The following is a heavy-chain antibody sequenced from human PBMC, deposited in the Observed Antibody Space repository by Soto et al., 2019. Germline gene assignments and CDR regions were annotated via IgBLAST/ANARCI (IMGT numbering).Heavy chain of an antibody. V-gene: IGHV3-23*01. J-gene: IGHJ6*03. CDR1: GFTFSSYA. CDR3: AKDLYSGYVPYYYMDV. Sequence: EVQLLESGGGLVQPGGSLRLSCAASGFTFSSYAMSLVRQAPGKGLEWVSAISGSGGSTYYADSVKGRFTISRDNSKNTLDLQMNSLRAEDTAVYYCAKDLYSGYVPYYYMDVWGKGTTVTVSS. CDR2: ISGSGGST. D-gene: IGHD5-12*01.